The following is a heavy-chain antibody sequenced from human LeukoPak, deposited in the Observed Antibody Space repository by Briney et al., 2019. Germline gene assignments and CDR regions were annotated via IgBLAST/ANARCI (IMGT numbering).Heavy chain of an antibody. CDR3: ARHEPRGYYDSSGPSGAFDI. J-gene: IGHJ3*02. CDR1: GFSFSNYA. Sequence: GSLRLSCAASGFSFSNYAMSWVRQPPGKGLEWIGSIYYSGSTYYNPSLKSRVTISVDTSKNQFSLKLSSVTAADTAVYYCARHEPRGYYDSSGPSGAFDIWGQGTMVTVSS. V-gene: IGHV4-39*01. CDR2: IYYSGST. D-gene: IGHD3-22*01.